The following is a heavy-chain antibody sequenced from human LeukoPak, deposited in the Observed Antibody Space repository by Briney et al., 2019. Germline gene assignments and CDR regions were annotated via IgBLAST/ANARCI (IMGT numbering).Heavy chain of an antibody. V-gene: IGHV4-34*01. CDR3: ARPRVGYMDV. Sequence: SETLSLTCTVSGGSISSYYWSWIRQPPGKGLEWIGEINHSGSTNYNPSLKSRVTISVDTSKNQFSLKLSSVTAADTAVYYCARPRVGYMDVWGKGTTVTISS. CDR2: INHSGST. D-gene: IGHD3-10*01. J-gene: IGHJ6*03. CDR1: GGSISSYY.